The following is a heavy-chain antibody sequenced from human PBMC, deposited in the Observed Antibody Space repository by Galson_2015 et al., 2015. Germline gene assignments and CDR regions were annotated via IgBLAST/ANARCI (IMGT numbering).Heavy chain of an antibody. V-gene: IGHV5-51*01. CDR3: ARYGIAAAGSSGDY. Sequence: QSGAEVKKPGESLTISCKGSGYTFSSYWIGWVRQMPGKGLEWMGVIYPGDSDTRYSPSFQGQVTMSADRSINTAYLQWISLKASDTAMYYCARYGIAAAGSSGDYWGQGTLVTVSS. CDR2: IYPGDSDT. D-gene: IGHD6-13*01. CDR1: GYTFSSYW. J-gene: IGHJ4*02.